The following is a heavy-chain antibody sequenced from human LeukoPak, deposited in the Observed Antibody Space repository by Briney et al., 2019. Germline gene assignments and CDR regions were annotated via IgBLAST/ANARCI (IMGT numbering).Heavy chain of an antibody. J-gene: IGHJ4*02. CDR2: IKSKADGGTT. D-gene: IGHD6-19*01. CDR1: GFTFSSYA. V-gene: IGHV3-15*01. Sequence: PGGSLRLSCAASGFTFSSYAMSWVRQAPGKGLEWVGRIKSKADGGTTEYAAPVKGRSTISRDDSKNILSLQMNSLKTEDTAVYYCTTPRREIAVAGGDYWGQGTLVTVSS. CDR3: TTPRREIAVAGGDY.